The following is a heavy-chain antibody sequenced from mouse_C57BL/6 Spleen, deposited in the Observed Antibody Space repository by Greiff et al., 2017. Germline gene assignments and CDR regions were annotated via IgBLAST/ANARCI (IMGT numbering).Heavy chain of an antibody. J-gene: IGHJ2*01. Sequence: EVQLQQSGPGLVKPSQSLSLTCSVTGYSITSGYYWNWIRQFPGNKLEWMGYISYDGSNNYNPSLKNRISITRDTSKNQFFLKLNSVTTEDTATYYCATDPSYYYGSSYGYWGQGTTLTVSS. D-gene: IGHD1-1*01. CDR2: ISYDGSN. CDR3: ATDPSYYYGSSYGY. CDR1: GYSITSGYY. V-gene: IGHV3-6*01.